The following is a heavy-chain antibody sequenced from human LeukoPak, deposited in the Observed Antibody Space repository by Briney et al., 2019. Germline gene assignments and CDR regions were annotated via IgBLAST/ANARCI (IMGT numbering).Heavy chain of an antibody. CDR3: ARDLDCSSTSCYDVC. D-gene: IGHD2-2*01. Sequence: ASVKVSCKASGGTFSSYAISWVRQAPGQGLEWMGGIIPIFGTANYAQKFQGRVTITADESTSTAYMELSSLRSEDTAVYYCARDLDCSSTSCYDVCWGQGTLVTVSS. J-gene: IGHJ4*02. V-gene: IGHV1-69*01. CDR2: IIPIFGTA. CDR1: GGTFSSYA.